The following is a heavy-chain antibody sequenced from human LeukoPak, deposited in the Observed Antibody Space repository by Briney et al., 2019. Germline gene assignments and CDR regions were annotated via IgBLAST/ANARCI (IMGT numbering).Heavy chain of an antibody. CDR2: ISYNGVTQ. J-gene: IGHJ4*02. V-gene: IGHV3-30*03. Sequence: GGSLRLSCAASGFTFSSYGMHWVRQAPGEGLEWVAVISYNGVTQYYADSVKGRFTISRDNSKNTLYLQMNSLRAEDTAVYYCATIVGATELDYWGQGTLVTVSS. CDR3: ATIVGATELDY. CDR1: GFTFSSYG. D-gene: IGHD1-26*01.